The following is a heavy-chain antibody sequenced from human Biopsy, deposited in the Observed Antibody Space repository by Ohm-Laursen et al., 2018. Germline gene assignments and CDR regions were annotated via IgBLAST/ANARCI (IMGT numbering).Heavy chain of an antibody. D-gene: IGHD5-18*01. CDR2: IYYSGST. J-gene: IGHJ4*02. CDR3: ARGSSYGYDFDY. Sequence: GTLSLTCTVSDDSINSYYWNWIRQPPGKRLEWIGNIYYSGSTNFNPSLKSRVTISVDTSKNQFSLKLSSVTAADTAVYFCARGSSYGYDFDYWGQGTLVAVSS. V-gene: IGHV4-59*01. CDR1: DDSINSYY.